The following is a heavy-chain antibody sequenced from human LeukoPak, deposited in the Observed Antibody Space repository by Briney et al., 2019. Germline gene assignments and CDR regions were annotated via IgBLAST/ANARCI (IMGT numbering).Heavy chain of an antibody. CDR3: VRNWDY. CDR2: ISTRGNT. Sequence: PSETLSLTCSVSGDFITNRYWSWVRQSAGKGLEWIGRISTRGNTNYNPSLKSRVTMSVDTSNKHFSLKLTSVAAADTAVYYCVRNWDYWGQGTLVTVSS. V-gene: IGHV4-4*07. CDR1: GDFITNRY. J-gene: IGHJ4*02. D-gene: IGHD1-1*01.